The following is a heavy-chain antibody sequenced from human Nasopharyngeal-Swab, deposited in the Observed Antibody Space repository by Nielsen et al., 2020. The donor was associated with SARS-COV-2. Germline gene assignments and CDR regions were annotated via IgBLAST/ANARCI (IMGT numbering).Heavy chain of an antibody. CDR2: IDWDDDK. CDR1: GFSLSTSGMC. J-gene: IGHJ4*02. V-gene: IGHV2-70*11. Sequence: SGPTLVKPTQTLTLTCTFSGFSLSTSGMCVSWIRQPSGKALEWLARIDWDDDKYYSTSLKTRLTISKDTSKNQVVLTMTNMDPVDTATYYCARGYYYDSSGYFDYWGQGTLVTVSS. D-gene: IGHD3-22*01. CDR3: ARGYYYDSSGYFDY.